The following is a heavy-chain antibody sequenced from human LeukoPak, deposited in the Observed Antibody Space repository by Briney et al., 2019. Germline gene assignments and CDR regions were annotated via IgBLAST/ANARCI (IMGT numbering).Heavy chain of an antibody. CDR2: IYTSGST. D-gene: IGHD3-10*01. V-gene: IGHV4-4*07. CDR3: ARLYGSGSSLYFDY. J-gene: IGHJ4*02. CDR1: GGSISSYY. Sequence: SETLSLTCTFSGGSISSYYWSWIRQPAGKGLEWIGRIYTSGSTNYNPSLKSRVTISVDTSKNQFSLKLSSVTAADTAVYYCARLYGSGSSLYFDYWGQGTLVTVSS.